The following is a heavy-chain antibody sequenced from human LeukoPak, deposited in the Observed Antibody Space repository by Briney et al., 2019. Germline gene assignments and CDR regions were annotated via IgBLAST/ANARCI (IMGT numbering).Heavy chain of an antibody. D-gene: IGHD6-19*01. J-gene: IGHJ4*02. Sequence: PGGSLRLSCVVSGFTFSSYWMHWVRPAPGKGLVWVSRLSPDGGTIDYSDSVRGRFTISRDNAKDTLYLQMNSLRVDDTAVYYCATAGQWRFDSWGPGTLVTVSS. V-gene: IGHV3-74*01. CDR1: GFTFSSYW. CDR3: ATAGQWRFDS. CDR2: LSPDGGTI.